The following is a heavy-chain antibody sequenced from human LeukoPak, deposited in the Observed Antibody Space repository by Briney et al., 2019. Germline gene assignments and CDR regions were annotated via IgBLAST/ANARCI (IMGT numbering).Heavy chain of an antibody. D-gene: IGHD2-21*02. CDR2: ISGSGGST. CDR3: AKQHIVVVTAGIDY. Sequence: PGGSLRLSCAASGFTFISYAMSWVRQAPGKGLEWVSAISGSGGSTYYADSVKGRFTISRDNSKNTLYLQMNSLRAEDTAVYYCAKQHIVVVTAGIDYWGQGTLFTVSS. CDR1: GFTFISYA. V-gene: IGHV3-23*01. J-gene: IGHJ4*02.